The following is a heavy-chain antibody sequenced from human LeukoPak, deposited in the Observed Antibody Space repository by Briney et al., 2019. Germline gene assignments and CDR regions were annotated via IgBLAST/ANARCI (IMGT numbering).Heavy chain of an antibody. D-gene: IGHD1-7*01. V-gene: IGHV3-48*04. CDR2: ISSSSTTI. Sequence: PGGSLRLSCAASGFIFSSYSMNWVRQAPGKGLEWLPYISSSSTTIYYADSVKGRFTISRDNANNSLYPQMNSLKAEDTAVYYCARNRFPITGTTNNYYYMDLWGKGTTVTVSS. CDR1: GFIFSSYS. CDR3: ARNRFPITGTTNNYYYMDL. J-gene: IGHJ6*03.